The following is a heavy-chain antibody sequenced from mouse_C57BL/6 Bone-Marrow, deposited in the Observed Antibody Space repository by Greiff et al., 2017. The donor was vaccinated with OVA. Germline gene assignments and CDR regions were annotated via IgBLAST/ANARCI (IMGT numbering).Heavy chain of an antibody. CDR3: ARITTVVEDY. Sequence: EVMLVESGGGLVQPGGSLSLSCAASGFTFTDYYMSWVRQPPGKALEWLGFIRNKANGYTTEYSASVKGRFTISRDNSQSILYLQMNALRAEDSATYYCARITTVVEDYWGQGTTLTVSS. CDR1: GFTFTDYY. D-gene: IGHD1-1*01. V-gene: IGHV7-3*01. J-gene: IGHJ2*01. CDR2: IRNKANGYTT.